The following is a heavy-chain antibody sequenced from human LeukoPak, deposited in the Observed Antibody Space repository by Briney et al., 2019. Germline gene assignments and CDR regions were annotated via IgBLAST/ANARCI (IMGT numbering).Heavy chain of an antibody. V-gene: IGHV4-34*01. D-gene: IGHD3-22*01. J-gene: IGHJ4*02. CDR1: GGSFSGYY. Sequence: SETLSLTCAVYGGSFSGYYWSWIRQPPGKGLEWIGEINHSGSTNYNPSLKSRVTISVDTSKNQFSLKLSSLTAADTAVYYCARGRGYYYPFDYWGQGTLVTVSS. CDR3: ARGRGYYYPFDY. CDR2: INHSGST.